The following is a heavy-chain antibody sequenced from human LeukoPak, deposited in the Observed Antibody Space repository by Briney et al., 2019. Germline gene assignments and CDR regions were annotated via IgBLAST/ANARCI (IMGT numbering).Heavy chain of an antibody. CDR3: ARAANYDYVWGTQRGYAFDI. Sequence: ASVKVSCKASGYTFTSYGISWVRQAPGQGLEWMGWISDYNGNTNYAQKLQGRVTMTTDTSTSTAYMELRSLRSDDTAVYYCARAANYDYVWGTQRGYAFDIWGQGTMVTVSS. V-gene: IGHV1-18*01. CDR1: GYTFTSYG. D-gene: IGHD3-16*01. CDR2: ISDYNGNT. J-gene: IGHJ3*02.